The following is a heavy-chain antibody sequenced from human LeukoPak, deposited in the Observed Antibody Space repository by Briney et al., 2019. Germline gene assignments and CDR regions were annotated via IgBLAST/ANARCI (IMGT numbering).Heavy chain of an antibody. J-gene: IGHJ3*02. Sequence: GGSLRLSCAASGFSFSSYAMNWVRQAPGKGLDWVSTISGSGSNTYYADSVKGRFTISRDNSKDTVDLQMNSLRAEDTAIYYCAKCSASYYNDAFDIWGRGTMVTVSS. CDR2: ISGSGSNT. CDR3: AKCSASYYNDAFDI. D-gene: IGHD3-10*02. CDR1: GFSFSSYA. V-gene: IGHV3-23*01.